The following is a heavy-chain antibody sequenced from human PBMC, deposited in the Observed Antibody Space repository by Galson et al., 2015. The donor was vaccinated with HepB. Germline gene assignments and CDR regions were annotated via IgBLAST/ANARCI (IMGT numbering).Heavy chain of an antibody. CDR3: ARERWTQLWLGFDF. CDR1: GDSVSGGTNY. D-gene: IGHD5-18*01. Sequence: SETLSLTCSVSGDSVSGGTNYWSWIRQAPGKGLEWIGYIYSSGSTKYNPSLESRVSISVDTSKNQFSLKLSSVTAADTAVYYCARERWTQLWLGFDFWGQGSLVTVSS. J-gene: IGHJ4*02. V-gene: IGHV4-61*01. CDR2: IYSSGST.